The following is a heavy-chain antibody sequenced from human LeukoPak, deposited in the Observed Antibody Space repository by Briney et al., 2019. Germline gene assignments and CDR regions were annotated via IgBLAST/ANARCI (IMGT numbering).Heavy chain of an antibody. D-gene: IGHD3-3*02. CDR2: IYHSGST. CDR3: ARISQAGGEVY. J-gene: IGHJ4*02. CDR1: GCSISSSNW. V-gene: IGHV4-4*02. Sequence: SETLSLTCAVSGCSISSSNWWSWVRQPPGKGLEWIGEIYHSGSTSYNPSLKSRVTISVDKSKNQFSLKLSSVTAADTAVYYCARISQAGGEVYWGQGTLVTVSS.